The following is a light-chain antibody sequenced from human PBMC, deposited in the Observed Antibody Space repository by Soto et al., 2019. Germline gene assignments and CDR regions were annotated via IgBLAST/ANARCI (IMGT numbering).Light chain of an antibody. CDR2: SNN. Sequence: QSLLTQPPSASGTPWQRVTISCSGSSSNIGSNTVNWYQQLPGTAPKLLIYSNNQRPSGVPDRFSGSKSGTSASLAISGLQSEDEADYYCAAWDDSLNGSYVFGTGTKVPVL. CDR3: AAWDDSLNGSYV. V-gene: IGLV1-44*01. J-gene: IGLJ1*01. CDR1: SSNIGSNT.